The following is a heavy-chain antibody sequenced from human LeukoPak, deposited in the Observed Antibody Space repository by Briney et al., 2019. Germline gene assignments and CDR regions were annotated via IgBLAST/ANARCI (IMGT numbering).Heavy chain of an antibody. V-gene: IGHV3-11*06. D-gene: IGHD4-17*01. CDR2: ISSSSSYI. CDR1: GFSFSDYY. J-gene: IGHJ5*02. CDR3: ARDPMTTVTRGWFDP. Sequence: PGGSLRLSCAASGFSFSDYYMSWIRQAPGKGLEWVSSISSSSSYIYYADSVKGRFTISRDNAKNSLYLQMNSLRAEDTAVYYCARDPMTTVTRGWFDPWGQGTLVTVSS.